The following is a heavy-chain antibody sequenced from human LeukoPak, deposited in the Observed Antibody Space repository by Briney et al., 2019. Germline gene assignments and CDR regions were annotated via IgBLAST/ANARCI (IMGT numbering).Heavy chain of an antibody. CDR3: AKDTRGGNSRTFDY. V-gene: IGHV3-23*01. J-gene: IGHJ4*02. CDR2: ITGSGSST. D-gene: IGHD4-23*01. CDR1: GFTFSSYA. Sequence: QTGGSLRLSCAASGFTFSSYAMSWVRQAPGKGLEWVSGITGSGSSTYYADSVKGRFTISRDNSKNTLYLHMNSLRAEDTAVYYCAKDTRGGNSRTFDYWGQGTLVTVSS.